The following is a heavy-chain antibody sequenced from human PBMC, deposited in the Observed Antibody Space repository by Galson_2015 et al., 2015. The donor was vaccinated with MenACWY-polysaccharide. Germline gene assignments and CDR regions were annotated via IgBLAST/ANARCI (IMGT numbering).Heavy chain of an antibody. J-gene: IGHJ6*03. D-gene: IGHD1-26*01. V-gene: IGHV6-1*01. CDR3: AREPKQLPSPYSYYFLMDV. CDR2: TYYRSKWNN. Sequence: CAISGDSVSSDSAAWNWIRESPSRDLEWLGGTYYRSKWNNDYAVSVKGRITIPPDTSNNQVSLQLLSVTPEDTGIYFCAREPKQLPSPYSYYFLMDVWGKGTAVIVSS. CDR1: GDSVSSDSAA.